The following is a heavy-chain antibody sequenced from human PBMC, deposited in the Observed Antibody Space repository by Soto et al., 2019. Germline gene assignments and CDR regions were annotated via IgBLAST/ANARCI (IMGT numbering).Heavy chain of an antibody. J-gene: IGHJ4*02. CDR2: IKSKTAGGTT. Sequence: EVQLVESGGGLVNPGGSLRLSCAASGITFSNAWMSWVRQAPGKGLEWVGRIKSKTAGGTTDYSAPVKGRFTSSRDDSKNTLYLKMKSLKTEDTAVYYCTGKANGYWCQGTLVTVYS. CDR3: TGKANGY. V-gene: IGHV3-15*01. CDR1: GITFSNAW. D-gene: IGHD1-1*01.